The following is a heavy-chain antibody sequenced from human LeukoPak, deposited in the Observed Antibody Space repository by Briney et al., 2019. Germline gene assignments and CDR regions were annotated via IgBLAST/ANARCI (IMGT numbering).Heavy chain of an antibody. Sequence: GGSLRLSCAASGFTFSSYAMSWVRQAPGKGLVWVSAISGSGGSTYYADSVKGRFTISRDNSKNTLYLQMNSLRAENTAVYYCGGWATSYGYTYYFDYWGQGTLVTVSS. CDR2: ISGSGGST. J-gene: IGHJ4*02. V-gene: IGHV3-23*01. CDR1: GFTFSSYA. CDR3: GGWATSYGYTYYFDY. D-gene: IGHD5-12*01.